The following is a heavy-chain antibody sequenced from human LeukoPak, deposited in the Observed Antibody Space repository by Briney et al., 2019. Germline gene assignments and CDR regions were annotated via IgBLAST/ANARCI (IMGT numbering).Heavy chain of an antibody. D-gene: IGHD3-10*01. Sequence: GESLRISCEASGYIFTNYWIAGVRHMPGKGLECIGIIFPDDSDTRYSPSFQGQVTISVDKSISTTFLQWSILKASDTAIYFCARPQTGAGDAFDLWGQGTLVTVSS. V-gene: IGHV5-51*01. CDR2: IFPDDSDT. J-gene: IGHJ3*01. CDR1: GYIFTNYW. CDR3: ARPQTGAGDAFDL.